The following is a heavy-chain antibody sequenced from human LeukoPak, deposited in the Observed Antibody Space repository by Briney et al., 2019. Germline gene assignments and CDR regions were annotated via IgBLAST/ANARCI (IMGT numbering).Heavy chain of an antibody. D-gene: IGHD5-24*01. CDR1: GFTFSSYG. J-gene: IGHJ4*02. CDR3: ARGGAYNFDY. Sequence: GGSLRLSCAASGFTFSSYGIHWVRQAPGKGLEWVADIWYDGSNENYAESVKGRFTISRDNSKNTVFLQMNSLRAEDTAVYYCARGGAYNFDYWGQGTLVTVSS. CDR2: IWYDGSNE. V-gene: IGHV3-33*01.